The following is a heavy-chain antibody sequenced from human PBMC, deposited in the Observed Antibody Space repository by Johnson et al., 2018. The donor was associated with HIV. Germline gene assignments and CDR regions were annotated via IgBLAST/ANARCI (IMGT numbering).Heavy chain of an antibody. J-gene: IGHJ3*02. CDR3: AKESGGSGSYYIGDMGDAFDI. D-gene: IGHD3-10*01. CDR1: GFTFSSYW. CDR2: LNWNGGTT. Sequence: MLLVESGGGLVQPGGSLRLSCAASGFTFSSYWMSWVRQATGKGLEWVSGLNWNGGTTFYADAVKGRFTISRDNAKNSLYLQMNSLRAEDTAVYFCAKESGGSGSYYIGDMGDAFDIWGQGTLVTVSS. V-gene: IGHV3-20*04.